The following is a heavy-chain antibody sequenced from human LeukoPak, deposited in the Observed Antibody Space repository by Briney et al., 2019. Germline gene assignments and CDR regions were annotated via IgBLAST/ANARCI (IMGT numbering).Heavy chain of an antibody. CDR1: GGSISSYY. CDR3: ARRLIGYGGNANWFDP. D-gene: IGHD4-23*01. V-gene: IGHV4-59*08. J-gene: IGHJ5*02. Sequence: SETLSLTCTVSGGSISSYYRSWIRQPPGKGLEWIGYIYYTGSTNYNPSLKSRVTISVDTSKNQFSLKLSSVTAADTAVYYCARRLIGYGGNANWFDPWGQGTLVTVSS. CDR2: IYYTGST.